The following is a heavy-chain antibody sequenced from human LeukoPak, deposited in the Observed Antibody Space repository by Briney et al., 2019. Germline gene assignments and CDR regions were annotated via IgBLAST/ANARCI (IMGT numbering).Heavy chain of an antibody. CDR3: ARSGSGTHYYYMDV. CDR1: GYTFTSYG. V-gene: IGHV1-18*01. J-gene: IGHJ6*03. Sequence: ASVKVSCKASGYTFTSYGISWVRQAPGQGHEWMGWISAYNGNTNYAQKLQGRVTMTTDTSTSTAYMELRSLRSDDTAVYYCARSGSGTHYYYMDVWGKGTTVTVSS. D-gene: IGHD1-26*01. CDR2: ISAYNGNT.